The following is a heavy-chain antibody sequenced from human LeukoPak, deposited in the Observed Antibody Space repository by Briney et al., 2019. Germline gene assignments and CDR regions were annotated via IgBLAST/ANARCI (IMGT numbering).Heavy chain of an antibody. J-gene: IGHJ4*02. CDR1: GFTFSSYT. V-gene: IGHV3-7*03. CDR3: ARGIAVAGSY. Sequence: GGSLRLSCAASGFTFSSYTMHWVRQAPGKGLEWVANIRQDGSDKYYMESVKGRFTISRDNAKNSVYLQMNSLRVEDTAVYYCARGIAVAGSYWGQGTLVTVSS. CDR2: IRQDGSDK. D-gene: IGHD6-13*01.